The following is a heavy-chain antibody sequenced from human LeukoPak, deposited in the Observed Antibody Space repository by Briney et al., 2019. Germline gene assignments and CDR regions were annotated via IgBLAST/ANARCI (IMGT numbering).Heavy chain of an antibody. D-gene: IGHD6-13*01. CDR1: GYTFTSYA. CDR2: INAGNGNT. Sequence: ASVKVSCKASGYTFTSYAMHWVRQAPGQRLEWMGWINAGNGNTKYSQKFQGRVTITRDTSASTAYMELSSLRSEDTAVYYCARAQYSSSWSLYYYYGMDVWGQGTTVTVSS. J-gene: IGHJ6*02. CDR3: ARAQYSSSWSLYYYYGMDV. V-gene: IGHV1-3*01.